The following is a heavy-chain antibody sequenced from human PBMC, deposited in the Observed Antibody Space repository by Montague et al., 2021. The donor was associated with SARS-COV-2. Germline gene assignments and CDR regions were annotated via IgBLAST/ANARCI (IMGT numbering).Heavy chain of an antibody. CDR1: GLTFNNYN. D-gene: IGHD3-10*01. V-gene: IGHV3-48*02. J-gene: IGHJ6*02. CDR2: ISPSSSSI. Sequence: SLRLSCAASGLTFNNYNMNWVRQAPGKGLEWVSYISPSSSSIYYTDSVKGRFTISRDNAKNSLYLQMNSLRDEDTAVYYCARDRPPVRGIFPYSYGMDVWGQGTTVTVSS. CDR3: ARDRPPVRGIFPYSYGMDV.